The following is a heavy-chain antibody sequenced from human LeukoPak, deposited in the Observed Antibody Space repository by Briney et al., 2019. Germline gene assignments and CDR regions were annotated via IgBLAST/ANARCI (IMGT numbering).Heavy chain of an antibody. CDR1: GFTFSNYG. D-gene: IGHD5-12*01. CDR2: ISYDGSNK. Sequence: GGSLRLSCAASGFTFSNYGMHWVRQAPGKGLEWVAVISYDGSNKFYADSVKGRFTISRDNSENTLFLQMDSLRPEDTAVYYCARAKWLRLLLLLDYWGQGTLVTVSS. J-gene: IGHJ4*02. V-gene: IGHV3-30*03. CDR3: ARAKWLRLLLLLDY.